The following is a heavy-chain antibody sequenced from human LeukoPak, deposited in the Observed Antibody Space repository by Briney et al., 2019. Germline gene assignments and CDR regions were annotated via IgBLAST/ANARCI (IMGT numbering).Heavy chain of an antibody. CDR2: IKQDGSEK. D-gene: IGHD3-22*01. CDR3: ARGPSGVVVITNYFDY. CDR1: GFTFCSDC. V-gene: IGHV3-7*01. Sequence: PGGSLRLSCAASGFTFCSDCVRGGRPAPGGGVGCVANIKQDGSEKYYVDSVKGRCTISRDNAQNSLYLQMNSLRAEETAVYYCARGPSGVVVITNYFDYWGQGTLVTVSS. J-gene: IGHJ4*02.